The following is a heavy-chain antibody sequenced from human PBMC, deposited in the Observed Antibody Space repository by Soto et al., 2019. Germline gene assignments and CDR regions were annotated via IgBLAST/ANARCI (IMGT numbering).Heavy chain of an antibody. Sequence: SVKVSCNASGGTFSSYAISWVRQAPGQGLEWMGGIIPIFGTANYAQKFQGRVTITADESTSTAYMELSSLRSEDTAVYYCARTLGRLAVLNWFDPWGQGTLVTVSS. CDR2: IIPIFGTA. CDR3: ARTLGRLAVLNWFDP. CDR1: GGTFSSYA. V-gene: IGHV1-69*13. J-gene: IGHJ5*02.